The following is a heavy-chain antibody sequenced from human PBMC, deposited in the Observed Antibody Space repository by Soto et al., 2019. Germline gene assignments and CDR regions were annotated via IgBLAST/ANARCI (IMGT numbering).Heavy chain of an antibody. CDR3: ARSLLGGVVIIQPQSYYYYGMDV. Sequence: GGSLRLSCAASGFTFSSYGMHWVRQAPGKGLEWVAVISYDGSNKYYADSVKGRFTISRDNSKNTLYLQMNSLRAEDTAVYYCARSLLGGVVIIQPQSYYYYGMDVWGQGTTVTVSS. J-gene: IGHJ6*02. CDR2: ISYDGSNK. CDR1: GFTFSSYG. D-gene: IGHD3-3*01. V-gene: IGHV3-30*03.